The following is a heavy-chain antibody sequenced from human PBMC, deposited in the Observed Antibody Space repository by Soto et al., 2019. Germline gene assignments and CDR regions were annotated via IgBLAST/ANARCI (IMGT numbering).Heavy chain of an antibody. CDR1: GYDFSSYG. CDR3: VRDPQRNDY. CDR2: ISASNGNR. D-gene: IGHD2-2*01. Sequence: QVQLVQSGAEVKKPGASVKVSCKASGYDFSSYGISWVRQAPGQGLEWMGWISASNGNRDYAQQFQGRVTMTADTSLTTAYRELRSLRSDDTALYYCVRDPQRNDYWGQGTLVNVSS. J-gene: IGHJ4*02. V-gene: IGHV1-18*04.